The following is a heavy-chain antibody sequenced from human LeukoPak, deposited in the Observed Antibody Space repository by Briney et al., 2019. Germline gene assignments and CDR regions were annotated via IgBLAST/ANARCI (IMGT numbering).Heavy chain of an antibody. V-gene: IGHV1-46*01. CDR1: GYTFSSNY. D-gene: IGHD3-10*01. CDR3: ARGPRITLVRGGQWYYYMDV. CDR2: INPSGGST. Sequence: ASVTVSCKASGYTFSSNYMHWVRRAPGQGLEWMGIINPSGGSTNYAQKFQGRVTMTRDTSTSTVYMELSSLRSEDTAVYYCARGPRITLVRGGQWYYYMDVWGKGTTVTISS. J-gene: IGHJ6*03.